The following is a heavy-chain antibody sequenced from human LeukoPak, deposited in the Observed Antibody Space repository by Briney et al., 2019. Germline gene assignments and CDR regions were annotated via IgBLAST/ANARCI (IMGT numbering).Heavy chain of an antibody. V-gene: IGHV4-61*02. CDR2: IYTSGST. D-gene: IGHD2-8*01. CDR1: GGSISSGSYY. Sequence: SETLSLTCTVSGGSISSGSYYWSWIRQPAGKGLEWIGRIYTSGSTNYNRSLKSRVTISVDTSKNQFSLKLSSVTAADTAVYYCARASGYCTNGVCPDYYYYYMDVWGKGTTVTVSS. J-gene: IGHJ6*03. CDR3: ARASGYCTNGVCPDYYYYYMDV.